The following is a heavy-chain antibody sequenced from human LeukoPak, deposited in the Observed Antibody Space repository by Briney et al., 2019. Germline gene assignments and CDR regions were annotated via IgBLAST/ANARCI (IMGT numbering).Heavy chain of an antibody. CDR3: ARDGSYDSSGYYFRL. J-gene: IGHJ4*02. CDR2: IIPILGIA. D-gene: IGHD3-22*01. CDR1: GYTFTGYY. V-gene: IGHV1-69*04. Sequence: ASVKVSCKASGYTFTGYYMHWVRQAPGQGLEWMGRIIPILGIANYAQKFQGRVTITADKSTSTAYMELSSLRSEDTAVYYCARDGSYDSSGYYFRLWGQGTLVTVSS.